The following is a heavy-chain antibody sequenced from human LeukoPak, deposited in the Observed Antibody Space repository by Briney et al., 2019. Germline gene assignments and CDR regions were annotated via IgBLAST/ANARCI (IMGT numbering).Heavy chain of an antibody. CDR2: MNPNSGNT. CDR3: ARGTASFGGVIIYYFDY. Sequence: ASVKVSCKASGYTFTSYDINWVRQATGQGLEWMGWMNPNSGNTGYAQKFQGRVTMTRNTSISTAYMELSSLRSEDTAVYYCARGTASFGGVIIYYFDYWGQGTLVTVSS. CDR1: GYTFTSYD. J-gene: IGHJ4*02. V-gene: IGHV1-8*01. D-gene: IGHD3-3*01.